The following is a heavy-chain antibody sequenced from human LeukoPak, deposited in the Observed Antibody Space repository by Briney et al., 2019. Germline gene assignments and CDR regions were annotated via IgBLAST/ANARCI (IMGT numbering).Heavy chain of an antibody. V-gene: IGHV4-4*07. CDR1: GGSISSYY. CDR2: IYTSGST. J-gene: IGHJ4*02. Sequence: PSETLSLTRTVSGGSISSYYWSWIRQPAGKGLEWIGRIYTSGSTNYNPSLKSRVTMSVDTSKNQFSLKLSSVTAADTAVYYCARGPNMVVIAMHFDYWGQGTLVTVSS. CDR3: ARGPNMVVIAMHFDY. D-gene: IGHD2-21*01.